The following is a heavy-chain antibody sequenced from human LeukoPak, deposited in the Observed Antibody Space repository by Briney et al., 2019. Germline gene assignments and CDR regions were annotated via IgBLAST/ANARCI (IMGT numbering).Heavy chain of an antibody. D-gene: IGHD3-3*01. V-gene: IGHV3-30*03. J-gene: IGHJ4*02. CDR3: ASPGGYDFWSGPFDY. Sequence: GRSLRLSCAASAFTFSSYGMHWVRQAPGKGLEWVAVISYDGSKTYYADSVKGRFTISRDNSKNTLYLQMNSLRAEDTAVYYCASPGGYDFWSGPFDYWGQGTLVTASS. CDR1: AFTFSSYG. CDR2: ISYDGSKT.